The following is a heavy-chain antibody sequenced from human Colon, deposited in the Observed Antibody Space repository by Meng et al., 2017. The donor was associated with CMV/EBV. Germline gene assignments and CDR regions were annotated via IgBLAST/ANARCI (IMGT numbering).Heavy chain of an antibody. D-gene: IGHD1-1*01. CDR1: GFTFRSYS. Sequence: GESLKISCAASGFTFRSYSMNWVRQAPGKGLEWVSSISSSSSYIYYADSVKGRFTISRDNAKNSLYLQMNSLRAEDTAVYYCARESDELERRSYYYYGMDVWGQGTTVTVSS. CDR2: ISSSSSYI. CDR3: ARESDELERRSYYYYGMDV. J-gene: IGHJ6*02. V-gene: IGHV3-21*01.